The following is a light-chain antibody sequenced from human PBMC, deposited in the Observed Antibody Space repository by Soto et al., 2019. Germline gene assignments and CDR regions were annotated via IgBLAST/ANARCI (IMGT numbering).Light chain of an antibody. CDR1: QSVSNN. CDR3: QQYNNWWT. CDR2: GAS. J-gene: IGKJ1*01. Sequence: EIVMTQSPATLSVSPVERATLSCRASQSVSNNLAWYQKKPGQAPRLLIYGASTRATGIPARFSGSGSGTEFTLTISSLQSEDFAVFYCQQYNNWWTFGQGTRVEIK. V-gene: IGKV3-15*01.